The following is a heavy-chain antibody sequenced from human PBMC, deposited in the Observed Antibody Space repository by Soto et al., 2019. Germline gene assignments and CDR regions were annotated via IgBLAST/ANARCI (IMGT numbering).Heavy chain of an antibody. V-gene: IGHV1-18*01. J-gene: IGHJ4*02. CDR2: ISTKNGNT. Sequence: GASVKVSCKASGYTFTDYGITWVRQAPGQGLEWMGWISTKNGNTNYVQKFRDRVTMTTDTSTTTAYMELRSLTSDDTAVYYCARDRDFPAFWGQGPPVTVS. D-gene: IGHD3-3*01. CDR1: GYTFTDYG. CDR3: ARDRDFPAF.